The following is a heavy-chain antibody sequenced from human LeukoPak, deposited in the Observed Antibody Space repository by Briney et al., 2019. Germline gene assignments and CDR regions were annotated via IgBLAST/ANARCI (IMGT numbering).Heavy chain of an antibody. CDR2: IYWDDDK. CDR3: ARTHRLDFDY. CDR1: GFSRSTRGEG. J-gene: IGHJ4*02. Sequence: EAGLTLFCPTPTLTLTCTFSGFSRSTRGEGVGWIRQLPGKALDWLALIYWDDDKRYSPSLKSRLTITKDTSKNQVVLTMTNMDPVDTATYYCARTHRLDFDYWGQGTLVTVSS. V-gene: IGHV2-5*02.